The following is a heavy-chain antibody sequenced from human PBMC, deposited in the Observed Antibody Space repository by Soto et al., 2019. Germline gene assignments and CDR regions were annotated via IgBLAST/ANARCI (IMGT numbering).Heavy chain of an antibody. CDR3: ARVDYYYYYMDV. V-gene: IGHV4-31*03. CDR1: GGSISSGGYY. J-gene: IGHJ6*03. CDR2: IYYSGST. Sequence: SETLSLTCTVSGGSISSGGYYWSWIRQHPGKGLERIGYIYYSGSTYYNPSLKSGFTILVYTSKNHFSLKLSSVIAADTAVYYCARVDYYYYYMDVWGKGTTVTVSS.